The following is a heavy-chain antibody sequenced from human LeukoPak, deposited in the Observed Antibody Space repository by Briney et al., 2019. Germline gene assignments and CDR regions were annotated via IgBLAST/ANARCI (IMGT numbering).Heavy chain of an antibody. CDR1: GFTFSSYG. Sequence: GGSLRLSCAASGFTFSSYGMHWVRQAPGKGLEWVAFIRYDGSNKYYAGSVKGRFTISRDNAKNSLYLQMNSLRAEDTAVYYCARSLGAAIDYWGQGTLVTVSS. CDR3: ARSLGAAIDY. V-gene: IGHV3-30*02. D-gene: IGHD2-15*01. J-gene: IGHJ4*02. CDR2: IRYDGSNK.